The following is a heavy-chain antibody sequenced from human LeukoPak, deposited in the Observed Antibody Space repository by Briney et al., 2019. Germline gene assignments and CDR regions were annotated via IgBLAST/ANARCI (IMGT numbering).Heavy chain of an antibody. CDR2: VSYDGSNV. Sequence: GGSLRLSCAASGFTFSDYGLHWVRQAPGKGLEWVAVVSYDGSNVFYADSVKGRFTISRDNSHNTLYLQMSSLTADDTALYYCARPAIPYGTVRYQLHFWGQGTQVTVSS. CDR3: ARPAIPYGTVRYQLHF. D-gene: IGHD2-21*02. CDR1: GFTFSDYG. J-gene: IGHJ4*01. V-gene: IGHV3-30-3*01.